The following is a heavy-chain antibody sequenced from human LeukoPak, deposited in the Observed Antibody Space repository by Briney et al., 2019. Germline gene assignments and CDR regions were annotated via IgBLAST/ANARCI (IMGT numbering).Heavy chain of an antibody. D-gene: IGHD3-10*01. CDR2: INPNSGGT. V-gene: IGHV1-2*02. CDR3: ARPMVRGVTNGMDV. CDR1: GYTFTGYY. J-gene: IGHJ6*02. Sequence: ASVTVSCTASGYTFTGYYMHWVRQAPGQGLEWMGWINPNSGGTNYAQKFQGRVTMTRDTSISTAYMELSRLRSDDTAVYYCARPMVRGVTNGMDVWGQGTTVTVSS.